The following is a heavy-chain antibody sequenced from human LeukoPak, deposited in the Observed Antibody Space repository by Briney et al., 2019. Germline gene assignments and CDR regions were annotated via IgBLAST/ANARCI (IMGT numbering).Heavy chain of an antibody. J-gene: IGHJ5*02. CDR2: IYYSGST. CDR1: GGSISSGDYY. Sequence: SXTLSLTCTVSGGSISSGDYYWSWIRQPPGKGLEWIGYIYYSGSTYYNPSLKSRVTVSVDTSKNQFSLELSSVTAADTAVYYCARGRGKRITIFGVTYNWFDPWGQGTLVTVSS. V-gene: IGHV4-30-4*08. D-gene: IGHD3-3*01. CDR3: ARGRGKRITIFGVTYNWFDP.